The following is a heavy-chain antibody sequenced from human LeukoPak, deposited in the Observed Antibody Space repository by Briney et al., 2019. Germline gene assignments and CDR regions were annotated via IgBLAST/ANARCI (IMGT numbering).Heavy chain of an antibody. D-gene: IGHD1-14*01. CDR1: GGTFSSYT. CDR2: IIPNFGTP. J-gene: IGHJ5*02. CDR3: ARVLITSANWFDP. V-gene: IGHV1-69*06. Sequence: ASVNVSCKASGGTFSSYTISWGRQAPGQGLEWMGGIIPNFGTPNYAQKFQGRVTITADKSTSTAYMELSSLRSEDTAVYYCARVLITSANWFDPWGQGTLVTVSS.